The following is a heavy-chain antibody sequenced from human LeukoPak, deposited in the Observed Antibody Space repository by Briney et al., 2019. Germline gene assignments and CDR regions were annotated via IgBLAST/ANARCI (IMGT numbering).Heavy chain of an antibody. J-gene: IGHJ4*02. Sequence: GGSLRLSCAASGLTFDDYAMHWVRQAPGKGLEWVSLISWDGGSTYYADSVKGRFTISRDNSKNSLYLQMNSLRAEDTALYYCAKARSSGWYYFDYWGQGTLVTVSS. CDR1: GLTFDDYA. D-gene: IGHD6-19*01. CDR2: ISWDGGST. V-gene: IGHV3-43D*03. CDR3: AKARSSGWYYFDY.